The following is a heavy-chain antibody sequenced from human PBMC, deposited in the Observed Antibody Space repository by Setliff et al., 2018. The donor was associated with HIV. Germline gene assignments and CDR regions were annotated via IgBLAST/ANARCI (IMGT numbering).Heavy chain of an antibody. Sequence: SETLSLTCTVSGGSITSGSYYWSWIRQPAGKGLEWIGHIYTSGSTNYNPSLKSRVTISLDASKDQFSLRLSSVTAADTAVYYCARGNNGYYYDSSGYYHWGQGTLVTVSS. CDR3: ARGNNGYYYDSSGYYH. CDR1: GGSITSGSYY. CDR2: IYTSGST. V-gene: IGHV4-61*09. D-gene: IGHD3-22*01. J-gene: IGHJ5*02.